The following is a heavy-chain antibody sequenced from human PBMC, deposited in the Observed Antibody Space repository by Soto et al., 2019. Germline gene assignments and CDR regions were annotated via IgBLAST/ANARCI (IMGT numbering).Heavy chain of an antibody. CDR1: GFTFSRYW. V-gene: IGHV3-74*01. Sequence: PGGSLTLSCAASGFTFSRYWMHWVRQAPGKGLGWVSRINPDGGSTNYADSVKGRFTISRDSAKNTLYMQVNSARVEDTAVYYCARGGADTAMELEYWGQGTLVTVSS. CDR2: INPDGGST. J-gene: IGHJ4*02. CDR3: ARGGADTAMELEY. D-gene: IGHD5-18*01.